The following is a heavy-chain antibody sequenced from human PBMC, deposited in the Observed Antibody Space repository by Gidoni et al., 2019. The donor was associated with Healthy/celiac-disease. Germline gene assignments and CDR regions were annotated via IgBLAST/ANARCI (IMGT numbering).Heavy chain of an antibody. CDR2: IVVGSGNT. V-gene: IGHV1-58*02. CDR1: GFTFTSPA. Sequence: QMQLVQSGPEVKKPGTSVKVSCKASGFTFTSPAMQWVRQARGQRLEWIGWIVVGSGNTNYAQKFQERVTITRDMSTSTAYMELSSLRSEDTAVYYCAADRVAGDAFDIWGQGTMVTVSS. CDR3: AADRVAGDAFDI. J-gene: IGHJ3*02. D-gene: IGHD2-21*01.